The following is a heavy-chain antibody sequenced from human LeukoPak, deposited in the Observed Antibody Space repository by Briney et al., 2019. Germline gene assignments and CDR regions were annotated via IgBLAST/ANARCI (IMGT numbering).Heavy chain of an antibody. CDR3: ARGGDYYDSSGYFWRPAEIDY. CDR1: GFTFSSYW. D-gene: IGHD3-22*01. V-gene: IGHV3-74*03. Sequence: TGGSLRLSCAVSGFTFSSYWMHWVRQAPGKGLVWVSRINRDGSTTTYADSVKGRFTVSRDNAKNTLNLQMSSLRAEDTAVYYCARGGDYYDSSGYFWRPAEIDYWGQGTLVTVSS. CDR2: INRDGSTT. J-gene: IGHJ4*02.